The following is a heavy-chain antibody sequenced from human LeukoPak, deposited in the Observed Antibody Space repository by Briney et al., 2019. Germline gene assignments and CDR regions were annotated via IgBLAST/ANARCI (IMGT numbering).Heavy chain of an antibody. Sequence: SETLSLTCTVSGGSISSYYWSWIRQPPGKGLEWIGYIYCSGSTNYNPSLKSRVTISVDTSKNQFSLKLSSVTAADTAVYYCATGELRTDAFDIWGQGTMVTVSS. V-gene: IGHV4-59*01. CDR3: ATGELRTDAFDI. J-gene: IGHJ3*02. CDR2: IYCSGST. D-gene: IGHD1-7*01. CDR1: GGSISSYY.